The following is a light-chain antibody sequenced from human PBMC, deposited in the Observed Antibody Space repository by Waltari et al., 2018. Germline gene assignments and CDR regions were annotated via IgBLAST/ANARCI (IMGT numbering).Light chain of an antibody. V-gene: IGKV4-1*01. CDR2: WAS. CDR3: QQYYSTPQT. J-gene: IGKJ1*01. Sequence: DIVMTQSPDSLAVSLGERATINCKSRQSVLYSSNNKRYLTWYQKKPGQPPKLLIYWASTRESGVPDRFSGSGSGTDFTLTISSLQAEDVAVYYCQQYYSTPQTFGQGTKVEIK. CDR1: QSVLYSSNNKRY.